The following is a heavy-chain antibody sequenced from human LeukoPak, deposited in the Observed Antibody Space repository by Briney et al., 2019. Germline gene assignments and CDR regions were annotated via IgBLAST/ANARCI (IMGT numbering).Heavy chain of an antibody. CDR1: GYTFTNYA. D-gene: IGHD5-12*01. CDR3: ARDRGDIVATIWFDY. J-gene: IGHJ4*02. V-gene: IGHV1-46*01. Sequence: ASVKVSCKASGYTFTNYAMHWVRQAPGQGLEWMGIINPSGGSTSYAQKFQGRVTMTRDTSTSTVYMELSSLRSEDTAVYYCARDRGDIVATIWFDYWGQGTLVTVSS. CDR2: INPSGGST.